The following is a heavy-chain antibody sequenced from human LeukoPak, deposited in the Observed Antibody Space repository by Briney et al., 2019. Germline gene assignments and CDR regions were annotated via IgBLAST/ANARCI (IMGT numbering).Heavy chain of an antibody. CDR2: ICSSSSYI. J-gene: IGHJ5*02. CDR3: ARDYSRDVLLWFGELSGNWFDP. CDR1: RFTFSSYS. D-gene: IGHD3-10*01. Sequence: GGSLRLSCAASRFTFSSYSMNWVRQAPGKGLEWVSSICSSSSYIYYADSVKGRFTISGDNAKSSLYLQMNSLRAEDTAVYYCARDYSRDVLLWFGELSGNWFDPWGQGTLVTVSS. V-gene: IGHV3-21*04.